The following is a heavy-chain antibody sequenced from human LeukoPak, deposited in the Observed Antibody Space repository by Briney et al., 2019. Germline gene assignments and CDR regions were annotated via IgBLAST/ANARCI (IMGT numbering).Heavy chain of an antibody. J-gene: IGHJ6*03. D-gene: IGHD3-10*01. Sequence: GGSLRLSCVASGFTFNNYGMHWVRQAPGKGLEWVAFIGYNGNNQYYADSVKGRFTISRDNSKNTLYLQMDSLKGDDTAVYYCAKDSAFYYIDVWGKGTTVIISS. CDR1: GFTFNNYG. V-gene: IGHV3-30*02. CDR3: AKDSAFYYIDV. CDR2: IGYNGNNQ.